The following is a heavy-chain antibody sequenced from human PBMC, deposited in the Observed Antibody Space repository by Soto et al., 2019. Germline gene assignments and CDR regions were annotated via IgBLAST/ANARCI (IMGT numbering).Heavy chain of an antibody. Sequence: QVQLVQSGAEVKKPGASVKVSCAASGGTLNTYTINWVRQAPGRRLEWVGQIVPMYDSVNYAENFQGRVTITADKSTNTTDMELTSLRSEDTALYFCATWRHYSGSDCFDYWGQGTLVTVSS. CDR1: GGTLNTYT. D-gene: IGHD1-26*01. CDR3: ATWRHYSGSDCFDY. J-gene: IGHJ4*02. CDR2: IVPMYDSV. V-gene: IGHV1-69*06.